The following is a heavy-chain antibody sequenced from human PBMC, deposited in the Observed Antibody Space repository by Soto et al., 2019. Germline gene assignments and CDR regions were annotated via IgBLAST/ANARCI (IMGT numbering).Heavy chain of an antibody. Sequence: SETLSLTCSVSGGSSSSGDYFWTWIRQSPGKGLEWMGDIFHSGTTYYNPSLKGRRIISMENANKQFSLRLTSVTAADSAVYFCAREPYLPKARYDCWGQGTLVTVSS. D-gene: IGHD3-16*02. CDR2: IFHSGTT. V-gene: IGHV4-30-4*01. CDR1: GGSSSSGDYF. CDR3: AREPYLPKARYDC. J-gene: IGHJ4*02.